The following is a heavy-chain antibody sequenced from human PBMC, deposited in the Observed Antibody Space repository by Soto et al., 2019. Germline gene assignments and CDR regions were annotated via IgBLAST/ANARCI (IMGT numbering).Heavy chain of an antibody. CDR1: GFSLSTSGVG. CDR2: IYWDDDK. J-gene: IGHJ5*02. CDR3: AHTIYYYGSGSHSDAWFDP. V-gene: IGHV2-5*02. Sequence: SGPTLVKPTQTLTLTCTFSGFSLSTSGVGVGWIRQPPGKALEWLALIYWDDDKRYSPSLKSRLTITKDTSKNQVVLTMTNMDPVDTATYYCAHTIYYYGSGSHSDAWFDPWGQGTLVTVSS. D-gene: IGHD3-10*01.